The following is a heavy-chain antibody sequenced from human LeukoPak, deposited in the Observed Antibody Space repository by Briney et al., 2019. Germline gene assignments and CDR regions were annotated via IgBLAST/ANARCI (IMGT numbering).Heavy chain of an antibody. Sequence: GGSLRLSCAASGFTFGSYAMNWVRQAPGKGLEWVAGISSGDRTFHAESVKGCFTISRDKSKDTLYLQMNSLRAEDTAVYYCAKDATTSPYFHWFDNWGQGTQVIVSS. CDR2: ISSGDRT. CDR3: AKDATTSPYFHWFDN. CDR1: GFTFGSYA. V-gene: IGHV3-23*01. D-gene: IGHD3-9*01. J-gene: IGHJ4*02.